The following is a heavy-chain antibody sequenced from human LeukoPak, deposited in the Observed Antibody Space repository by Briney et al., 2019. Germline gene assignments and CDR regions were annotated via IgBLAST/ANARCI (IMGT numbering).Heavy chain of an antibody. J-gene: IGHJ4*02. Sequence: PGGSLRLSCAASGFTVSSNYMSWVRQAPGKGLEWVSVIYSGGSTYYADSVKGRFTISRDNSKNTLYLQMNRLRAEDTAVYYCARSLLGVFDYWGQGTLVTVSS. CDR3: ARSLLGVFDY. CDR2: IYSGGST. D-gene: IGHD2-8*02. V-gene: IGHV3-66*02. CDR1: GFTVSSNY.